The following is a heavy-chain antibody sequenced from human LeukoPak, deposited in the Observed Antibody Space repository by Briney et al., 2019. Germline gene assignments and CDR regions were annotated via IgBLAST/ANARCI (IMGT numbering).Heavy chain of an antibody. V-gene: IGHV3-30*04. CDR1: GFTFSSYA. J-gene: IGHJ4*02. Sequence: GGSLRLSCAASGFTFSSYAMHWVRQAPGKGLEWVAVISYDGSNKYYADSVKGRFTISRDNAKNTLYLQMNSLRAEDTALYYCARTIAVNGGDFDYWGQGTLVTVPS. D-gene: IGHD6-19*01. CDR3: ARTIAVNGGDFDY. CDR2: ISYDGSNK.